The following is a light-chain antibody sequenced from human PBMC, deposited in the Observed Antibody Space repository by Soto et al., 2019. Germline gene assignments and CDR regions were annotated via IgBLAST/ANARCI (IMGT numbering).Light chain of an antibody. CDR2: RNN. CDR3: ASWEDSLNGWV. Sequence: QSVLTQPPSASGTPGQRVNISCSGSSSNIGSNYVYWYRQFPGTAPKLLIQRNNQRPSGVPARFSGSKSGTSASLAISGLRSEDEADYYCASWEDSLNGWVIGGGTQLTVL. J-gene: IGLJ3*02. CDR1: SSNIGSNY. V-gene: IGLV1-47*01.